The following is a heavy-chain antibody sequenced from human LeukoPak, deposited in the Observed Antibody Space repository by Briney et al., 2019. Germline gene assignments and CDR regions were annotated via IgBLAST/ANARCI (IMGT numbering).Heavy chain of an antibody. V-gene: IGHV1-18*01. CDR3: ARSCSGGSCYLRFDY. D-gene: IGHD2-15*01. J-gene: IGHJ4*02. CDR1: GYTFTSYD. CDR2: ISAYNGNT. Sequence: ASVKVSCKASGYTFTSYDINWVRQAPGQGLEWMGWISAYNGNTNYAQKLQGRVTMTTDTSTSTAYMELRSLRSEDTAVYYCARSCSGGSCYLRFDYWGQGTLVTVSS.